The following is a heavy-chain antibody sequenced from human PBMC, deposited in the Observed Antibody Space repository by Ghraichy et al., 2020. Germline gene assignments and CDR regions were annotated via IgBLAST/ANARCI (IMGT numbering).Heavy chain of an antibody. J-gene: IGHJ6*02. CDR3: ASNRYSSTIAEGYYYGMDV. CDR2: IYTSGST. Sequence: SQTLSLTCTVSGGSISSYYWSWIRQPAGKGLEWIGRIYTSGSTNYNPSLKSRVTMSVDTSKNQFSLKLSSVTAADTAVYYCASNRYSSTIAEGYYYGMDVWGQGTTVTVSS. V-gene: IGHV4-4*07. CDR1: GGSISSYY. D-gene: IGHD6-13*01.